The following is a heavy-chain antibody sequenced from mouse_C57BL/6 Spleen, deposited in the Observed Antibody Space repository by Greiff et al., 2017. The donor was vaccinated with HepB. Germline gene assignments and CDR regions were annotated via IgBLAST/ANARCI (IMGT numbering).Heavy chain of an antibody. CDR2: IHPNSGST. D-gene: IGHD1-1*01. CDR1: GYTFTSYW. J-gene: IGHJ1*03. Sequence: QVQLQQPGAELVKPGVSVKLSCKASGYTFTSYWMHWVKQRPGQGLEWIGMIHPNSGSTNYNEKFKSKATLTVDKSSSTAYMQLSSLTSEDSAVYYCAAITTVVAWYFDVWGTGTTVTVSS. V-gene: IGHV1-64*01. CDR3: AAITTVVAWYFDV.